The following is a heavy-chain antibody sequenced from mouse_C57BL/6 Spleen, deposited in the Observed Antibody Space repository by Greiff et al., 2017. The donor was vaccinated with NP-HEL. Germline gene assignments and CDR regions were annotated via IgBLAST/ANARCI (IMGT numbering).Heavy chain of an antibody. CDR2: IDPNSGGT. Sequence: QVQLQQPGAELVKPGASVKLSCKASGYTFTSYWMHWVKQRPGRGLEWIGRIDPNSGGTKYNEKFKSKATLTVDKPSSTAYMHLSSLTSEDSAGYYCASIDDGYYVGAMDYWGQGTSVTVSS. CDR3: ASIDDGYYVGAMDY. J-gene: IGHJ4*01. D-gene: IGHD2-3*01. V-gene: IGHV1-72*01. CDR1: GYTFTSYW.